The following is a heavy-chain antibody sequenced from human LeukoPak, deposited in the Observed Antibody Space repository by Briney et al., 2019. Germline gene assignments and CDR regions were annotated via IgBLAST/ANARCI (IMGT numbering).Heavy chain of an antibody. J-gene: IGHJ5*02. V-gene: IGHV3-30-3*01. Sequence: PGRSLRLSCAASGFTFSSYAMHWVRQAPGKGLEWVAVISYDGSNKYYADSVKGRFTISRDNSKNTLYLQMNSLRGADTAVYYCAKAHTVTTLYWFDPWGQGTLVTVSS. CDR3: AKAHTVTTLYWFDP. CDR1: GFTFSSYA. D-gene: IGHD4-17*01. CDR2: ISYDGSNK.